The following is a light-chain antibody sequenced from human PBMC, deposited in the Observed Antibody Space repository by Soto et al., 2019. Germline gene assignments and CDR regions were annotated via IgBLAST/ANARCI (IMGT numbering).Light chain of an antibody. J-gene: IGKJ1*01. Sequence: DIQMTQFPSSLSASPGDRVNITCRASQGISTWLAWYQQKPERAPTSLIYAASRLQSGVPPRFSGSGSETDFTLTISRLQPEDFATYYCQQYNSYPRTFGQGTKVEIK. CDR2: AAS. CDR3: QQYNSYPRT. CDR1: QGISTW. V-gene: IGKV1D-16*01.